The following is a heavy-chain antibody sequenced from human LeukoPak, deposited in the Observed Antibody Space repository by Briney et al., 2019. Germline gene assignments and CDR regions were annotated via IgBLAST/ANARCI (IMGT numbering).Heavy chain of an antibody. Sequence: SQTLSLTCTVSDGSISSGGYYWSWIRQHPGKGLEWIGYIYYSGSTYYNPSLKSRVTISVDTSKNQFSLKLSSVTAADTAVYYCARVRRHYDSSGYYPYYGMDVWGQGTTVTVSS. CDR2: IYYSGST. J-gene: IGHJ6*02. CDR3: ARVRRHYDSSGYYPYYGMDV. D-gene: IGHD3-22*01. V-gene: IGHV4-31*03. CDR1: DGSISSGGYY.